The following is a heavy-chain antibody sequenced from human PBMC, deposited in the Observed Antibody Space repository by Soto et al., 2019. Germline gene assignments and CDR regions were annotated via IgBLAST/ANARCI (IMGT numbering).Heavy chain of an antibody. CDR1: GFTFSSCA. CDR3: ARDKRDLRFLEWSYYFDY. D-gene: IGHD3-3*01. Sequence: GGSLRLSWATSGFTFSSCAMHWVPPAPGKGLEWVAVISYDGSNKYYADSVKGRFTVSRDNSKNTLYLQVNSLRAEDTAVYYCARDKRDLRFLEWSYYFDYWGQGTLVTVSS. J-gene: IGHJ4*02. CDR2: ISYDGSNK. V-gene: IGHV3-30-3*01.